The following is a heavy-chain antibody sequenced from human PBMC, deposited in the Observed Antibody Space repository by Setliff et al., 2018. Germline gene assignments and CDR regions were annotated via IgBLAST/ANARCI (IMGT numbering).Heavy chain of an antibody. Sequence: NPSETLSLTCTVSGGSISSGSYYWSWIRQPAGKGLEWIGHIYTSGSTNYNPSLKSRVTISVDTSKNQFSLKLSSVTAADTAVYYCARDRGGRVLDYWGQGTLVTVSS. J-gene: IGHJ4*02. V-gene: IGHV4-61*09. CDR1: GGSISSGSYY. D-gene: IGHD3-10*01. CDR2: IYTSGST. CDR3: ARDRGGRVLDY.